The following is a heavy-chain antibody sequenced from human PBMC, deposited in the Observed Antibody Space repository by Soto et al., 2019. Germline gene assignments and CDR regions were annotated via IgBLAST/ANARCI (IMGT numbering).Heavy chain of an antibody. CDR3: ARGKSGPAPGAWFDP. CDR2: IIPIFGTA. V-gene: IGHV1-69*13. Sequence: SVKVSCKASGVTFSSYAISWVRQAPGQGLEWMGGIIPIFGTANYAQKFQGRVTITADESTSTAYMELSSLRSEDTAVYYCARGKSGPAPGAWFDPWGQGTLVTVSS. D-gene: IGHD3-10*01. CDR1: GVTFSSYA. J-gene: IGHJ5*02.